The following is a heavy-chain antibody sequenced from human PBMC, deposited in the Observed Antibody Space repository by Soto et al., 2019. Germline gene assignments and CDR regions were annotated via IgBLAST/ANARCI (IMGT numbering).Heavy chain of an antibody. CDR2: IIAGSGNT. Sequence: QVQLVQSGAEVKKPGASVKVSCKASGYRFTNHTMHWVRQAPGQRLEWMGWIIAGSGNTKYSQKFQGRLTITRDTSASTAYMELSSLRSEDTAVYYCARLGYCGGGSCYPLDIWGQGTMVIVSS. J-gene: IGHJ3*02. CDR1: GYRFTNHT. V-gene: IGHV1-3*01. D-gene: IGHD2-15*01. CDR3: ARLGYCGGGSCYPLDI.